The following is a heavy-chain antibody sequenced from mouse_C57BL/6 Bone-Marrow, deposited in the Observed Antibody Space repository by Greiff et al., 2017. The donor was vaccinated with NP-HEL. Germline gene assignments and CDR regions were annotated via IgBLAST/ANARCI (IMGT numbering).Heavy chain of an antibody. J-gene: IGHJ4*01. D-gene: IGHD1-1*01. CDR1: GYTFTSYW. CDR3: AKPYGSSYGDMDV. CDR2: INPSSGYT. V-gene: IGHV1-7*01. Sequence: VQLQQSGAELAKPGASVKLSCKASGYTFTSYWMHWVKQRPGQGLEWIGYINPSSGYTNYNQKFKDKATLTADKSSSTAYMQLSSLTYENSAVYYCAKPYGSSYGDMDVWGQGTTVTVSS.